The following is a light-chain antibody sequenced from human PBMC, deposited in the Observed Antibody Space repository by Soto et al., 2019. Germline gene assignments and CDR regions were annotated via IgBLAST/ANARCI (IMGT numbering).Light chain of an antibody. CDR1: QSVRSN. CDR2: DTS. V-gene: IGKV3-11*01. CDR3: QQRHNWPIT. Sequence: EIVMTQSPATLSVSPGERATLSCRASQSVRSNLAWYQQKPGQSPRLLIYDTSNRATGIPARFSGSGSGTDFTLTISGLEPADLGVYYCQQRHNWPITFGQGTRLEIK. J-gene: IGKJ5*01.